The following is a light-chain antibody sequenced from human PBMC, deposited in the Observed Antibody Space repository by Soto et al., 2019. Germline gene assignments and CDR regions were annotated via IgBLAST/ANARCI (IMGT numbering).Light chain of an antibody. Sequence: DIQMTQSPSSLSASVGDRVTITCRASQSISNSLNWYQQKPGKAPNFLIYAASRLQSGVPSRFGGSGSGTDFTLTITSLQPEDFATYYCQQSYVMPWTFGGGTKVDI. CDR2: AAS. J-gene: IGKJ4*02. CDR1: QSISNS. CDR3: QQSYVMPWT. V-gene: IGKV1-39*01.